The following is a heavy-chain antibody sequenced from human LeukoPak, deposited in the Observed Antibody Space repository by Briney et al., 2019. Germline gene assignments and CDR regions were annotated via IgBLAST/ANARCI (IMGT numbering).Heavy chain of an antibody. CDR3: TTWTDLYDY. J-gene: IGHJ4*02. Sequence: GGSLRLSCAASGFSFSNAWMSWVRQAPGMGLDWVGRIRSKTDGGTIDYAAPVKGRFVISRDDSRDTLYLQMNSLRIEDTAMYYCTTWTDLYDYWGQGILVTVSP. CDR1: GFSFSNAW. CDR2: IRSKTDGGTI. V-gene: IGHV3-15*01. D-gene: IGHD3/OR15-3a*01.